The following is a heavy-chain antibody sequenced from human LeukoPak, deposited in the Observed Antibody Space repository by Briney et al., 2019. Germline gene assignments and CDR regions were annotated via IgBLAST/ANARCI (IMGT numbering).Heavy chain of an antibody. CDR3: TTWTDLYDY. J-gene: IGHJ4*02. Sequence: GGSLRLSCAASGFSFSNAWMSWVRQAPGMGLDWVGRIRSKTDGGTIDYAAPVKGRFVISRDDSRDTLYLQMNSLRIEDTAMYYCTTWTDLYDYWGQGILVTVSP. CDR1: GFSFSNAW. CDR2: IRSKTDGGTI. V-gene: IGHV3-15*01. D-gene: IGHD3/OR15-3a*01.